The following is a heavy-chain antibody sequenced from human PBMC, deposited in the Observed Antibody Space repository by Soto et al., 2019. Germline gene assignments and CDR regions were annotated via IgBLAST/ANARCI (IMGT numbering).Heavy chain of an antibody. CDR3: ARDNDRPQLGGNYYYILDV. V-gene: IGHV1-69*12. CDR1: GGTFRTAA. J-gene: IGHJ6*02. CDR2: LMPVFRTP. D-gene: IGHD2-8*01. Sequence: QVQLEQSGAEVKKPGSSVKVSCKASGGTFRTAAGSWVRQAPGQGLEWMGGLMPVFRTPDDAQKFHGRVTINADESTSTAYMELSGLRSDDTAVYYCARDNDRPQLGGNYYYILDVWGQGTTITVSS.